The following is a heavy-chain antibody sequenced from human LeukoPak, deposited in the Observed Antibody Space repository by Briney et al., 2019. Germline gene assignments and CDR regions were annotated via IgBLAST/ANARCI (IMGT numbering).Heavy chain of an antibody. J-gene: IGHJ4*02. CDR1: GFTFSDYD. V-gene: IGHV3-13*01. CDR3: ARVAKELVGGVYYFDY. Sequence: PGGSLRLSCAASGFTFSDYDMHWVRQATGKGLEWVSAISTAGDTYYTGSVKGPFTISRQNAKNSLYVQMNSLRAGDTAVYYCARVAKELVGGVYYFDYWGQGTLVTVSS. CDR2: ISTAGDT. D-gene: IGHD1-7*01.